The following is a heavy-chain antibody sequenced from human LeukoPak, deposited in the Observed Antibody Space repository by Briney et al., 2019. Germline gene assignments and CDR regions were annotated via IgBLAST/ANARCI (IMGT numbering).Heavy chain of an antibody. Sequence: SLKLSCTCEASGGTFSTDAIGSVRQTPAQGLEWMGAIVPMFSTANYAQKFQGRVTISADESTSTVYLDLSSLRSEDTAVYFCARALTLIRGQQTYYFDQWGQGTLVIVSS. J-gene: IGHJ4*02. V-gene: IGHV1-69*01. CDR2: IVPMFSTA. CDR1: GGTFSTDA. D-gene: IGHD3-10*01. CDR3: ARALTLIRGQQTYYFDQ.